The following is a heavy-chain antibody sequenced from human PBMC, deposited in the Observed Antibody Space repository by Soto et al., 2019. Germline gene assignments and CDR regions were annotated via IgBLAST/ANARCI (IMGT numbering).Heavy chain of an antibody. D-gene: IGHD3-22*01. J-gene: IGHJ5*02. CDR3: ARSDYDSSGYYSEGPFNWFDP. CDR1: GGSISSYY. CDR2: IYYSGST. V-gene: IGHV4-59*01. Sequence: SETLSLTCTVSGGSISSYYWSWIRQPPGKGLEWVGYIYYSGSTNYNPSLKSRVTISVDTSKNQFSLKLSSVTAADTAVYYCARSDYDSSGYYSEGPFNWFDPWGQGTLVTVSS.